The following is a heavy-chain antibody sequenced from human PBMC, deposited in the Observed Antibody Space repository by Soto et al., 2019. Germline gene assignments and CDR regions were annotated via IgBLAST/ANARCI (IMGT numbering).Heavy chain of an antibody. D-gene: IGHD3-9*01. CDR1: GGSISSGDYY. Sequence: QVQLQESGPGQLKPSQTLSLSCTVSGGSISSGDYYWSWIRQPPGKGLEWIGYIYYSGSPYYNPSLKRRGTISVDTSKNQISLNLSSVTAADTAVYYCARGQMLRYFDWYVDYWGQGTLVTVSS. CDR3: ARGQMLRYFDWYVDY. J-gene: IGHJ4*02. V-gene: IGHV4-30-4*01. CDR2: IYYSGSP.